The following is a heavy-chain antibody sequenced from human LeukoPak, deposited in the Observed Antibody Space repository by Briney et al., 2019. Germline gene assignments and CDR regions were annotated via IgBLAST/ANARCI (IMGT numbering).Heavy chain of an antibody. V-gene: IGHV3-48*01. Sequence: GGSLRLSCAAPGFTFSSYSMNWVRQAPGKGLEWVSYISSSSSTIYYADSVKGRFTISRDNAKNSLYLQMNSLRAEDTAVYYCAREGVHYDFWSGTLYGMDVWGQGTTVTVSS. CDR2: ISSSSSTI. D-gene: IGHD3-3*01. J-gene: IGHJ6*02. CDR3: AREGVHYDFWSGTLYGMDV. CDR1: GFTFSSYS.